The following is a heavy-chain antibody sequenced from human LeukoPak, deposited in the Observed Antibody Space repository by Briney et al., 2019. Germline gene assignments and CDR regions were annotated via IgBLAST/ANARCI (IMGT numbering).Heavy chain of an antibody. CDR3: ARGWHDSIWCDS. J-gene: IGHJ5*01. CDR1: GGSISNYY. Sequence: PSETLSLTCTVSGGSISNYYWSWIRQPPGKGLEWIGYIYYGGSTNYNPSLNSRVTISVDTSKNQFSLKLSSVTAADTAVYYCARGWHDSIWCDSWGQGTQVTVSS. CDR2: IYYGGST. V-gene: IGHV4-59*01. D-gene: IGHD3-22*01.